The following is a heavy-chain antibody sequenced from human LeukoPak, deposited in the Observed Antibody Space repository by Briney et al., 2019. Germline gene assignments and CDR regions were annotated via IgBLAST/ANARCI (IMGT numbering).Heavy chain of an antibody. V-gene: IGHV3-30*10. J-gene: IGHJ3*02. D-gene: IGHD1-1*01. CDR3: VRGLQLVGGVDAFDI. CDR1: GFTFSDFA. CDR2: ISGGGSNK. Sequence: GGSLRLSCAASGFTFSDFAIHWVRQAPGKGLEWLAVISGGGSNKYYRDSVKGRFTISRDHSKNTVYLQMNSLIPEDTAVYYCVRGLQLVGGVDAFDIWGQGTMVTVSS.